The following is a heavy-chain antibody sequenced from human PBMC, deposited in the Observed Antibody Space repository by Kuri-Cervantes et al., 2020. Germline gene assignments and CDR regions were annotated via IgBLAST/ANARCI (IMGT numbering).Heavy chain of an antibody. J-gene: IGHJ3*02. D-gene: IGHD4-17*01. V-gene: IGHV3-74*01. CDR2: INSDGSST. CDR1: GFTFSSYW. CDR3: ARALNDYGRRGAFDI. Sequence: GESLKISCAASGFTFSSYWMHWVRQAPGKGLVWVSRINSDGSSTSYAVSVKGRFTISRDNAKDTLYLQMNSLRAEDTAVYYCARALNDYGRRGAFDIWGQGTMVTVSS.